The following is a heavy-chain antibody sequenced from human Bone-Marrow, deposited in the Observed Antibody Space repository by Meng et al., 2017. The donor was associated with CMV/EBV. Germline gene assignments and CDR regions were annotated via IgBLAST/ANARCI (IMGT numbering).Heavy chain of an antibody. V-gene: IGHV3-30*19. J-gene: IGHJ3*02. CDR2: ISYDGSNK. Sequence: GGSLRLSCAASRFTFSNYGVHWVRQAPGKGLEWVAVISYDGSNKYYADSVKGRFTISRDNSKNTLYLQMNSLRAEDTAVYYCARGGDIVVVPADKDAFDIWGQGTMVTVSS. CDR3: ARGGDIVVVPADKDAFDI. D-gene: IGHD2-2*01. CDR1: RFTFSNYG.